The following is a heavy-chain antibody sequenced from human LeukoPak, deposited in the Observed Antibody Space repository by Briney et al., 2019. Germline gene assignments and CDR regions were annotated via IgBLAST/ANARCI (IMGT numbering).Heavy chain of an antibody. CDR2: ISYDGSNK. D-gene: IGHD6-6*01. Sequence: GGSLRLSCAASGFTFSSYAMHWVRQAPGKGLEWVAVISYDGSNKYYADSVKGRFTISRDNSKNTLYLQMNSLRAEDTAVYYCASEGSSGLIDYWGQGTLVTVSS. V-gene: IGHV3-30-3*01. CDR1: GFTFSSYA. CDR3: ASEGSSGLIDY. J-gene: IGHJ4*02.